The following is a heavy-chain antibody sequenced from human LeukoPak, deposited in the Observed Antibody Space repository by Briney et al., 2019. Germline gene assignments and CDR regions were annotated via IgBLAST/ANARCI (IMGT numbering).Heavy chain of an antibody. CDR1: GGSISSYY. Sequence: SETLSLTCTVSGGSISSYYWSWIRQPPGKGLEWIGYIYYSGSTNYNPSLKSRVTISVDTSKNQFSLKLSSVTAADTAVYYCARHAWGSPIDYWGQGTLVTVSS. D-gene: IGHD3-16*01. CDR2: IYYSGST. V-gene: IGHV4-59*08. CDR3: ARHAWGSPIDY. J-gene: IGHJ4*02.